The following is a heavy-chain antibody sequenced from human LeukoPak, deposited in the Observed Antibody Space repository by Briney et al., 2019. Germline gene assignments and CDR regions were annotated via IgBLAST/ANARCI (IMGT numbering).Heavy chain of an antibody. D-gene: IGHD6-13*01. CDR1: GGTFSSYA. Sequence: ASVKVSCKASGGTFSSYAISWVRLAPGQGLEWMGGIIPIFGTANYAQKFQGRVTITTDESTSTAYMELSSLRPEDTALYYCAKDNEKYSGSWSDGYFFDYWGQGTLVTVSS. V-gene: IGHV1-69*05. J-gene: IGHJ4*02. CDR3: AKDNEKYSGSWSDGYFFDY. CDR2: IIPIFGTA.